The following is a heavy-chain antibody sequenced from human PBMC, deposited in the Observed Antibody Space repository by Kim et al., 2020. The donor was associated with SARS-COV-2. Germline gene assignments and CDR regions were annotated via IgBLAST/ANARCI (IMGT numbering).Heavy chain of an antibody. D-gene: IGHD3-16*01. CDR2: ISYDGSNK. CDR3: ARGPPPLHKGDTDY. CDR1: GFTFSSYA. V-gene: IGHV3-30*04. Sequence: GGSLRLSCAASGFTFSSYAMHWVRQAPGKGLEWVAVISYDGSNKYYADSVEGRFTISRDNSKNTLYLQMNSLRAEDTAVYYCARGPPPLHKGDTDYWGQGTLVTVSS. J-gene: IGHJ4*02.